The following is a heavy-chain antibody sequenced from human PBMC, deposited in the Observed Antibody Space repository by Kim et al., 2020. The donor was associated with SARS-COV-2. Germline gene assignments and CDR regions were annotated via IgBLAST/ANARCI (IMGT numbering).Heavy chain of an antibody. D-gene: IGHD6-19*01. CDR3: AKGDYSSGWPYYYGMDV. Sequence: GGSLRLSCAASGFTFSSYAMSWVRQAPGKGLEWVSAISGSGGSTYYADSVKGRFTISRDNSKNTLYLQMNSLRAEDTAVYYCAKGDYSSGWPYYYGMDVWGQGTTVTVSS. V-gene: IGHV3-23*01. CDR2: ISGSGGST. J-gene: IGHJ6*02. CDR1: GFTFSSYA.